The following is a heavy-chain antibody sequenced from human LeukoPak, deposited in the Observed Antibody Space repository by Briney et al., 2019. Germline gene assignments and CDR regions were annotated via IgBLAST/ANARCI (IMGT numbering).Heavy chain of an antibody. CDR3: ARKGRLDRSNYQSYYYYGMDV. J-gene: IGHJ6*02. D-gene: IGHD4-11*01. Sequence: ASVKVSCKASGYTFTSYYMHWVRQAPGQGLEWMGIINPSGGSTSYAQKFQGRVSMTRDTSTSTVYMELSSRRSEDTPVYYCARKGRLDRSNYQSYYYYGMDVWAQGTTVTVSS. CDR1: GYTFTSYY. V-gene: IGHV1-46*01. CDR2: INPSGGST.